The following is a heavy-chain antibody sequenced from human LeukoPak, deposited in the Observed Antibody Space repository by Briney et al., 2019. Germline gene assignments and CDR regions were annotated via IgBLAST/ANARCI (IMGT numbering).Heavy chain of an antibody. J-gene: IGHJ6*03. CDR3: ARGRLQLLACYYYMDV. CDR2: INHSGST. Sequence: SETLSLTCAVYGGSFSGYYWSWIRQPPGKGLEWIGEINHSGSTNYNPSLKSRVTISVDTSKNQFSLKLSSVTAADTAVYYCARGRLQLLACYYYMDVWGKGTTVTVSS. CDR1: GGSFSGYY. D-gene: IGHD5-18*01. V-gene: IGHV4-34*01.